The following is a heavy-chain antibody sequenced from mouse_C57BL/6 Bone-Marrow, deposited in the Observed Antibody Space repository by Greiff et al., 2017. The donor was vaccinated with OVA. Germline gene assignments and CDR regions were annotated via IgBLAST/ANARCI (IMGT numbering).Heavy chain of an antibody. CDR2: INPNNGGT. J-gene: IGHJ4*01. V-gene: IGHV1-18*01. D-gene: IGHD1-1*01. CDR1: GYTFTDYN. Sequence: VQLKESGPELVKPGASVKIPCKASGYTFTDYNMDWVKQSHGKSLEWIGDINPNNGGTIYNQKFKGKATLTVDKSSSTAYMELRSLTSEDTAVYYCARRGGDYYYYAMDYWGQGTSVTVSS. CDR3: ARRGGDYYYYAMDY.